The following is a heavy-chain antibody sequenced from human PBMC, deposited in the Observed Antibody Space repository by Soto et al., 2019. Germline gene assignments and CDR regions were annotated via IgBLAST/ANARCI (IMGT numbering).Heavy chain of an antibody. D-gene: IGHD2-15*01. CDR2: IIPVFGTA. J-gene: IGHJ4*02. V-gene: IGHV1-69*13. CDR1: GGTFSSYA. Sequence: SVKVSCKASGGTFSSYAISWVRQAPGQGLEWMGGIIPVFGTANYAQKFQGRVTITADESTSTAYMELSSLRSEDTAVYYCAGESNCSGGSCTFFYWGQGTLVTVSS. CDR3: AGESNCSGGSCTFFY.